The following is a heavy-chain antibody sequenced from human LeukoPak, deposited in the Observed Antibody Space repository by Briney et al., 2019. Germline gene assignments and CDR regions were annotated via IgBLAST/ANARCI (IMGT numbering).Heavy chain of an antibody. CDR2: IFPGGSDT. Sequence: GESLKFSCKGSGHSFTSYWIGWVRQMPGKGLEWMGIIFPGGSDTRYSPSLQGQVTISANKTINTAYLQWSSLKSSDTAMYYCARPRVAVAGHNWYFDLWGRGTLVTVSS. CDR3: ARPRVAVAGHNWYFDL. V-gene: IGHV5-51*01. CDR1: GHSFTSYW. J-gene: IGHJ2*01. D-gene: IGHD6-19*01.